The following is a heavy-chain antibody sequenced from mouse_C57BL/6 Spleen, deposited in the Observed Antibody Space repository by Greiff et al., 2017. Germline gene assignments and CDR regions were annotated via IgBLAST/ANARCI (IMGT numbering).Heavy chain of an antibody. J-gene: IGHJ4*01. CDR2: IDAANGNT. V-gene: IGHV14-3*01. D-gene: IGHD2-13*01. Sequence: VQLQQSVAELVRPGASVKFSCTASGFNIKNTYMHWVKQRPEQGLEWIGRIDAANGNTKYAPKFQGRSTISTDTSSNTLYLQLSRLTSEDTAIYYGARPLSTMVAGYYDSMDYWGQGTAVTVSS. CDR3: ARPLSTMVAGYYDSMDY. CDR1: GFNIKNTY.